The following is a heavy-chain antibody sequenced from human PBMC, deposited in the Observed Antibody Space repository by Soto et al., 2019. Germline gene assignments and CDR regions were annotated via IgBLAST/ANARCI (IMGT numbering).Heavy chain of an antibody. V-gene: IGHV4-34*01. D-gene: IGHD3-10*01. Sequence: QVQLQQWGAGLLKPSETLSLTCAVYGGSFSGYYWSWIRQPPGKGLEWIGEINHSGSTNYNPSLKSRVTISVDTSKNQFSLKLSSVTAADTAVYYCARGPSRPITMVRGVKRPSYYYGMDVWGQGTTVTVSS. J-gene: IGHJ6*02. CDR3: ARGPSRPITMVRGVKRPSYYYGMDV. CDR2: INHSGST. CDR1: GGSFSGYY.